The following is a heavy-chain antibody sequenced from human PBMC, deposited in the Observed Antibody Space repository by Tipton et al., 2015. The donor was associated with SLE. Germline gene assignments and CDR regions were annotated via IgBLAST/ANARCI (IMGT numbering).Heavy chain of an antibody. Sequence: TLSLTCTVSGGSISSYYWSWIRQPAGKGLEWVGRIYTSGSTNYNPSLKSRVTMSVDTSKNQFSLKLSSVTAADTAVYYCARGGDFERITIFGVVPFDSWGQGTLVTVSS. V-gene: IGHV4-4*07. J-gene: IGHJ4*02. D-gene: IGHD3-3*01. CDR1: GGSISSYY. CDR3: ARGGDFERITIFGVVPFDS. CDR2: IYTSGST.